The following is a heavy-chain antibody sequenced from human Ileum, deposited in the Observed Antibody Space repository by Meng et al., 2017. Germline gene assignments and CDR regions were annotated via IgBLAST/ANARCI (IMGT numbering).Heavy chain of an antibody. Sequence: QQSVPGLAKPSQTISLPRATSCDIGSSNSAAWNWIRQSPSRGLEWLGRTYYRSKWYNDYAVSVKSRININPDTSKNEFSLHLNYVTPEDTGVYYCARGSYASGWGYWGQGTLVTVSS. V-gene: IGHV6-1*01. CDR2: TYYRSKWYN. J-gene: IGHJ4*02. CDR3: ARGSYASGWGY. D-gene: IGHD6-19*01. CDR1: CDIGSSNSAA.